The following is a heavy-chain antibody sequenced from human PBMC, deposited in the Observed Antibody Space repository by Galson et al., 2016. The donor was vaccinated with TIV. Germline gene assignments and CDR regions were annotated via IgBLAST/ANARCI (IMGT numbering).Heavy chain of an antibody. CDR3: ARDYSGYDSGYFYYGMDV. CDR2: IYSNDDT. Sequence: SLRLSCAASGFSVSYKHMIWVRQAPGRGLEWVSLIYSNDDTHHAESVQGRFSISRDNSKNTLYLQMNSLRAEDTAVYYCARDYSGYDSGYFYYGMDVWGQGTTVTVSS. J-gene: IGHJ6*02. D-gene: IGHD5-12*01. V-gene: IGHV3-53*01. CDR1: GFSVSYKH.